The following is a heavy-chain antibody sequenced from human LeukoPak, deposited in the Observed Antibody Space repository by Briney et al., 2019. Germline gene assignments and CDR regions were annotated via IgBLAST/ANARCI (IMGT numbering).Heavy chain of an antibody. CDR2: IYYTGST. J-gene: IGHJ4*02. D-gene: IGHD6-19*01. Sequence: PSETLSLTCTVSGGSISSYYSSWIRQPPGKGLEWIGYIYYTGSTNYNPSLKSRVTMSVDTSKNQFSLKLSSVTAADTAVYYCAGSSGWLLRYWGQGTLVTVSS. CDR3: AGSSGWLLRY. V-gene: IGHV4-59*01. CDR1: GGSISSYY.